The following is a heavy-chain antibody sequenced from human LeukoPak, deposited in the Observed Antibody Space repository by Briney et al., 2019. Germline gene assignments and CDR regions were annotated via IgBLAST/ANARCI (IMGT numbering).Heavy chain of an antibody. J-gene: IGHJ5*02. CDR2: INHSGST. V-gene: IGHV4-34*01. CDR3: ARKGRYCSSTSCYRNNWFDP. CDR1: GGSFSGYY. Sequence: PSETLFLTCAVYGGSFSGYYWSWIRQPPGKGLEWIGEINHSGSTNYNPSLKSGVTISVDTSKNQFSLKLSTVTAADTAVYYCARKGRYCSSTSCYRNNWFDPWGQGTLVTVSS. D-gene: IGHD2-2*01.